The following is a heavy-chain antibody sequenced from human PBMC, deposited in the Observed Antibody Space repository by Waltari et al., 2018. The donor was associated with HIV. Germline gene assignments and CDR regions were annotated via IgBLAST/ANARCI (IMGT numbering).Heavy chain of an antibody. CDR1: GFTFEKYA. CDR2: INSFNGII. CDR3: AKDIGFLTHPDSGADS. V-gene: IGHV3-9*01. Sequence: DVHLVQFGGVLVQPGRSLRLSCVGSGFTFEKYAMLWVRQGPGKGRQGVASINSFNGIIAYAASVKGRFTISRDNAKSSLYLQMNKLKPEDTALYYCAKDIGFLTHPDSGADSWGRGTLVTVTS. D-gene: IGHD2-15*01. J-gene: IGHJ4*02.